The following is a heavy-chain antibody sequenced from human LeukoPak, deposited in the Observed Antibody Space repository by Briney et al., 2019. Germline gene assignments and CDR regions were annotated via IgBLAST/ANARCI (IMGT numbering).Heavy chain of an antibody. D-gene: IGHD6-6*01. CDR1: GFTFSTSW. CDR3: ARGLSGYASSLGY. CDR2: INGDGSLN. Sequence: GGSLRLSCAASGFTFSTSWMTWVRQAPGKGLEWVANINGDGSLNVHVASVKGRFTISRDNAKNTLYLQMNTLRAEDTAVYYCARGLSGYASSLGYWGQGTLVTVSA. V-gene: IGHV3-7*01. J-gene: IGHJ4*02.